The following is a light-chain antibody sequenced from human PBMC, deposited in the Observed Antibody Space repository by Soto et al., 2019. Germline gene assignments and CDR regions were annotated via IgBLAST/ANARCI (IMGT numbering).Light chain of an antibody. Sequence: EVVMTQSPATLSVSPGEGATLSCRASQSVSSSYLAWYQQKPGQAPRLLIYGASSRATGIPDRFSGSGSGTDFTLTISRLEPEDFAVYYCQHLGTFGQGTKVDIK. CDR3: QHLGT. J-gene: IGKJ1*01. V-gene: IGKV3-20*01. CDR2: GAS. CDR1: QSVSSSY.